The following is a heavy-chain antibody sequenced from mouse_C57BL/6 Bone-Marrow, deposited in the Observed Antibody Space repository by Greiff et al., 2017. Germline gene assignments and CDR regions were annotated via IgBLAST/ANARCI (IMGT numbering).Heavy chain of an antibody. CDR1: GYAFSSYW. Sequence: VQLVESGAELVKPGASVKISCKASGYAFSSYWMNWVKPRPGQGLEWIGQIYPGAGDTNYNGKFKGKATLTADKSSSTAYMQLSSLTSEDSAVYFCARSYYGSSHYDYAMDYWGQGTSVTVSS. V-gene: IGHV1-80*01. J-gene: IGHJ4*01. D-gene: IGHD1-1*01. CDR2: IYPGAGDT. CDR3: ARSYYGSSHYDYAMDY.